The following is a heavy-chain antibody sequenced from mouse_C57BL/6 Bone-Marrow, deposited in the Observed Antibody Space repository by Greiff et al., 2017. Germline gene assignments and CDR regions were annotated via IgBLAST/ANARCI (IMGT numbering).Heavy chain of an antibody. CDR1: GFTFSSYG. D-gene: IGHD3-2*02. V-gene: IGHV5-6*01. Sequence: EVQLVESGGDLVKPGGSLKLSCAASGFTFSSYGMSWVRQTPDKRLEWVATISSGGSYTYYPDSVKGRVTISRDNAKNTLYLQMSSLKSEDTAMYYCARLDSSGYFDYWGQGTTLTVSS. J-gene: IGHJ2*01. CDR2: ISSGGSYT. CDR3: ARLDSSGYFDY.